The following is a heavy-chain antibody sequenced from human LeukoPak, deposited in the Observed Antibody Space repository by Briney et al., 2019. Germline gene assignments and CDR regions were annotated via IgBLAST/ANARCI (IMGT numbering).Heavy chain of an antibody. Sequence: GGSLRLSCAASGFTFSSYSMNWVRQAPGKGLEWVSTITPGGGTYYADSVEGRFTISRDNSKNTLYLQMNSLRAEDTAVYYCAKGGNKWNYRSYFDNWGQGTLVTVSS. D-gene: IGHD1-7*01. CDR3: AKGGNKWNYRSYFDN. J-gene: IGHJ4*02. CDR1: GFTFSSYS. V-gene: IGHV3-NL1*01. CDR2: ITPGGGT.